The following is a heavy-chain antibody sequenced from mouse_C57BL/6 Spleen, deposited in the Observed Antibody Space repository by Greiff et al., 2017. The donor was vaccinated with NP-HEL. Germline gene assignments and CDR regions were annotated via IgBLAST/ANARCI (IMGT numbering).Heavy chain of an antibody. Sequence: QVQLQQPGSELVKPGASVKLSCKASGYTFTSYWMHWVKQRPGQGLEWIGMIHPNSGSTNYNEKFKSKATLTVDKSSSTAYMQLSSLTSEDSAVYYCAGAPYYAMDYWGQGTSVTVSS. CDR1: GYTFTSYW. V-gene: IGHV1-64*01. CDR2: IHPNSGST. CDR3: AGAPYYAMDY. J-gene: IGHJ4*01.